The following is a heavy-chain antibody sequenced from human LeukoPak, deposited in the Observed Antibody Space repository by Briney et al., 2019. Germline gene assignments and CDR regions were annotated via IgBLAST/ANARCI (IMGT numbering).Heavy chain of an antibody. J-gene: IGHJ6*02. Sequence: PGGSLRLSCAASGFTFSSYAMSWVRQAPGKGLEWVSAISGSGGSTYYADSVKGRFTISRDNSKNTLYLQMNSLRAEDTAVYYCAFHPRFLEWLFSLRWSYGMDVWGQGTTVTVSS. CDR2: ISGSGGST. CDR1: GFTFSSYA. CDR3: AFHPRFLEWLFSLRWSYGMDV. V-gene: IGHV3-23*01. D-gene: IGHD3-3*01.